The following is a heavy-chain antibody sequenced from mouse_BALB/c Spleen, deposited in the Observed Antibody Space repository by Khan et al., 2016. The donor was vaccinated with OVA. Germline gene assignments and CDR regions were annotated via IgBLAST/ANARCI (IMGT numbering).Heavy chain of an antibody. V-gene: IGHV5-9-1*01. Sequence: EVELVESGGGLVKPGGSLKLSCAASEFTFSSYAMSWVRQTPEKRLEWVATISSGGSYTYYPDSVKGRFTISRDNAKNTLYLQMSSLRSEDTAMYYCARVDGYYRYFDVWGAGTTVTVSS. D-gene: IGHD2-3*01. CDR3: ARVDGYYRYFDV. J-gene: IGHJ1*01. CDR2: ISSGGSYT. CDR1: EFTFSSYA.